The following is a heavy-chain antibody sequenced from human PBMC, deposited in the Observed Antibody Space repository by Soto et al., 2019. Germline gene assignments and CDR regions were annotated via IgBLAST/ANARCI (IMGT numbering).Heavy chain of an antibody. Sequence: GASVKVSGKASGYTFTSYAMQWVRQAPGQRLEWMGWINAGNGNTKYSQKFQGRVTITRDTSASTAYMELSSLRSEDTAVYYCARPSTGTTGSFYFDYWGQGTLVTVS. CDR2: INAGNGNT. D-gene: IGHD1-1*01. J-gene: IGHJ4*02. CDR3: ARPSTGTTGSFYFDY. V-gene: IGHV1-3*01. CDR1: GYTFTSYA.